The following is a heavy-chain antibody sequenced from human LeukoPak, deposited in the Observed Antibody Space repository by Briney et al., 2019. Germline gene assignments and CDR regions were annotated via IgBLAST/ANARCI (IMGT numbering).Heavy chain of an antibody. V-gene: IGHV3-74*01. CDR2: INTDGSSP. CDR1: GFTFSAYW. D-gene: IGHD6-25*01. CDR3: VRDAASPDF. Sequence: GGSLRLSCAASGFTFSAYWMHWVRQAPGKGLVWVSRINTDGSSPTYAASMKGRFTISRDNAKNSLYLQMNSLRAEDTALYYCVRDAASPDFWGQGTLVTVSS. J-gene: IGHJ4*02.